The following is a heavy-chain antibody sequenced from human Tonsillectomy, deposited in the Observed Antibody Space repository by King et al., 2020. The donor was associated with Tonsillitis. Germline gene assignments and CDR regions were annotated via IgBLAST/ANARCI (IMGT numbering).Heavy chain of an antibody. V-gene: IGHV3-53*04. D-gene: IGHD2-15*01. CDR2: IYSGDNT. CDR1: GFTVSSNY. J-gene: IGHJ6*02. CDR3: ARGPRGYCSGGSCYDFGMDV. Sequence: VQLVESGGGLVQPGGSLRLSCVVSGFTVSSNYMSWVRQAPGKGLEWVSVIYSGDNTYYADSVKGRFTISRHNSKNTLYFQMNSLGIEDTAVYYCARGPRGYCSGGSCYDFGMDVWGQGTTVTVSS.